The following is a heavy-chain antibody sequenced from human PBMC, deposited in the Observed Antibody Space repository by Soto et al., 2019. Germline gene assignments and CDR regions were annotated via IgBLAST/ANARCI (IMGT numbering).Heavy chain of an antibody. CDR1: GGSLSGVY. D-gene: IGHD5-18*01. CDR3: ARGPGYSYGYSVYYYYYGMDV. V-gene: IGHV4-34*01. Sequence: WETLSLTFVVYGGSLSGVYWNWIRQPPGKGLEWIGEINHSGSTNYSPSLESRVTISLDTSNNQFSLKLSSVTAADTAVYYCARGPGYSYGYSVYYYYYGMDVWGQGTTVTVSS. J-gene: IGHJ6*02. CDR2: INHSGST.